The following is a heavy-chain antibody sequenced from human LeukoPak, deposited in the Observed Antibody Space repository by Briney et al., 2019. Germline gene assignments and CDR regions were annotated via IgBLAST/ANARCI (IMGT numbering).Heavy chain of an antibody. D-gene: IGHD3-10*01. CDR3: TSKGWGSFYA. CDR2: ISSSGSTI. CDR1: GFTFSTYE. V-gene: IGHV3-48*03. J-gene: IGHJ4*02. Sequence: PGGSLRLSCAASGFTFSTYEMNWVRQAPGEGLEWVSYISSSGSTIYYADSVKGRFTVSRDNAKNSVYLQMNSLRAEDTAVYYCTSKGWGSFYAWGQGTLVTVSS.